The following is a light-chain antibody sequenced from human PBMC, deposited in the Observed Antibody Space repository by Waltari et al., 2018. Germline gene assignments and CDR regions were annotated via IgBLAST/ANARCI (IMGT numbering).Light chain of an antibody. Sequence: DIQMTKSPSALSASLGDRVTINCRASQGISNYLAWYQEKPGKACKLLLYAASSLVLGVPSRCSGSASETDYTLTISSLHPEDFATYYCQQYGKTPPTFGGGTKLQIK. CDR3: QQYGKTPPT. V-gene: IGKV1-NL1*01. CDR1: QGISNY. J-gene: IGKJ4*01. CDR2: AAS.